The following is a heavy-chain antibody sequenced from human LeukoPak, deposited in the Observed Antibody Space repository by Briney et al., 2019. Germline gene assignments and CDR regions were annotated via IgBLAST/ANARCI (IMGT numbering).Heavy chain of an antibody. D-gene: IGHD3-22*01. Sequence: SETLSLTCTVSGGSISTYYWSWVRQPPGKGLEWIRYINYSGRTNANSSLKSRVAISVDTSKNQFSLRLSSVTAADTAVYYCARDTYYYDNGDFIDAFDIWGRGTMVTVSS. V-gene: IGHV4-59*01. CDR3: ARDTYYYDNGDFIDAFDI. J-gene: IGHJ3*02. CDR1: GGSISTYY. CDR2: INYSGRT.